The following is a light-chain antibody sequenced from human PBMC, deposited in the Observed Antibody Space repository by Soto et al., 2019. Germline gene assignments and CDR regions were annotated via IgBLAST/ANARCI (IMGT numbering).Light chain of an antibody. Sequence: EIVLTQSPATLSLSPGERATLSCRASQSVSSYLAWYQQKPGQAPRLLIYDASNRATGIPARFSGSGSGTDFTLTISSLEPEDFAVYYCQQRSNWPPGFTFGGGTKVAIK. V-gene: IGKV3-11*01. CDR2: DAS. CDR1: QSVSSY. J-gene: IGKJ4*01. CDR3: QQRSNWPPGFT.